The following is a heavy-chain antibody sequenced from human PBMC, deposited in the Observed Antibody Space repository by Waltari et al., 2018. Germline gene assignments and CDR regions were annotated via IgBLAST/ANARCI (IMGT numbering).Heavy chain of an antibody. Sequence: VQLLESGGGLVQSGGSLRLSCAASGFTFRRYALNWVSQAPGKGVEWVSVISGSGGSTDYADSVKGRFTISRDNSKNTLYLQMNNLRVEDTAVYYCASSLYGDYTQIWGRVFDYWGQGTLVTVSS. CDR3: ASSLYGDYTQIWGRVFDY. CDR2: ISGSGGST. V-gene: IGHV3-23*01. D-gene: IGHD4-17*01. CDR1: GFTFRRYA. J-gene: IGHJ4*02.